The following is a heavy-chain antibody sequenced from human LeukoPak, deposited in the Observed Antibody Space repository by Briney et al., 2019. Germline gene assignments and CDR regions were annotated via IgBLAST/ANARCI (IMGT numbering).Heavy chain of an antibody. J-gene: IGHJ4*02. Sequence: SETLSLTCTVSGGSISSNSYYWGRIRPPPGLGLVWIGSIYYSGSTYYNPSLKSRVTISVDTSKNQFSLKLSSVTAADTAVYYCASKRIVATIYDYWGQGTLVTVSS. D-gene: IGHD5-12*01. CDR1: GGSISSNSYY. CDR2: IYYSGST. CDR3: ASKRIVATIYDY. V-gene: IGHV4-39*01.